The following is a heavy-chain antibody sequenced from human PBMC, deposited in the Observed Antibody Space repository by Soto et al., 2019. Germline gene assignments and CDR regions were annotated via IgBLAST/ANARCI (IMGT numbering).Heavy chain of an antibody. CDR3: ARGGFWSGYYSGFGNHRIDY. CDR1: GGSISSYY. V-gene: IGHV4-59*01. Sequence: SETLSLTCTVSGGSISSYYWSWIRQPPGKGLEWIGYIYYSGSTNYNPSLKSRVTISVDTSKNQFSLKLSSVTAADTAVYYCARGGFWSGYYSGFGNHRIDYRGKGTPCTISS. CDR2: IYYSGST. J-gene: IGHJ4*02. D-gene: IGHD3-3*01.